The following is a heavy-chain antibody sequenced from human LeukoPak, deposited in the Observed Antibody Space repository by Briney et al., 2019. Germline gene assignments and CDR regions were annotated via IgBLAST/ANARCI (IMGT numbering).Heavy chain of an antibody. Sequence: KPSETLSLTCAVNGGSFSDYLWTWIRQSPGKGLEWIGEINQGGRTNFNPSLKSRVTISADRSKYHFSLTLRSVTAADTAVYYCARSKRVWFGELMTSFSYFYIDVWGRGTTVIVSS. CDR1: GGSFSDYL. CDR3: ARSKRVWFGELMTSFSYFYIDV. D-gene: IGHD3-10*01. CDR2: INQGGRT. V-gene: IGHV4-34*01. J-gene: IGHJ6*03.